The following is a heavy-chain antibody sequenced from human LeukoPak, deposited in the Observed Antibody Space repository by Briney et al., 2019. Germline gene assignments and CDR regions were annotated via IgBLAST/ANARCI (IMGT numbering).Heavy chain of an antibody. CDR3: ARGLEGSVEYYMDV. V-gene: IGHV1-69*13. Sequence: ASVKVSCKASGGTFSSYAISWVRQAPGQGLEWMGGIIPIFGTANYAQKFRGRVTITADESTSTAYMELSSLRSEDTAVYYCARGLEGSVEYYMDVWGKGATVTVSS. CDR2: IIPIFGTA. J-gene: IGHJ6*03. D-gene: IGHD2-15*01. CDR1: GGTFSSYA.